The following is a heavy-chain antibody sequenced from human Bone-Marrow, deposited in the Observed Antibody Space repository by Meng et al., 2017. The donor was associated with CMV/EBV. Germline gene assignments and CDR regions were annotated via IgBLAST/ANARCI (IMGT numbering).Heavy chain of an antibody. CDR2: ISGSGGST. CDR1: GFTFNTYW. Sequence: GGSLRLSCAASGFTFNTYWMHWVRQAPGKGLEWVSAISGSGGSTYYADSVKGRFTISRDNSKNTLYLQMNSLRAEDTAVYYCAKHIVVVIATHDVFDIWGQGTMVTVSS. CDR3: AKHIVVVIATHDVFDI. D-gene: IGHD2-21*01. J-gene: IGHJ3*02. V-gene: IGHV3-23*01.